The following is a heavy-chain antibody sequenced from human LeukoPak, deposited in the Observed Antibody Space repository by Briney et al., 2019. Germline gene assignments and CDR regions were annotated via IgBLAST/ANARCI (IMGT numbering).Heavy chain of an antibody. J-gene: IGHJ6*03. CDR3: ARTRTGTKYYYYMDV. Sequence: SSETLSLTCTVSGGSISSYYWSWIRQPPGKGLEWIGYIYYSGSTNYNPSLKSRVTISVDTSKNQFSLKLSSVTAADTAVYYCARTRTGTKYYYYMDVWGKGTTVTVSS. D-gene: IGHD2-8*02. CDR2: IYYSGST. CDR1: GGSISSYY. V-gene: IGHV4-59*01.